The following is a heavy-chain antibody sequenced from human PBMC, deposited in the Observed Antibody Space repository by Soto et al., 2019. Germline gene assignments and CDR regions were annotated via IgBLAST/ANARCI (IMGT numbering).Heavy chain of an antibody. Sequence: EVQLLESGGGLVQPGGSLRLSCAASGFTFSSYAMSWVRQAPGKGLEWVSAISGSGGSTYYADSVKGRFTISRDNSKNTLYLQMNSLRAEDTAAHYCAKLEARYFDWLSSYFDYWGQGTLVTVSS. CDR1: GFTFSSYA. D-gene: IGHD3-9*01. CDR3: AKLEARYFDWLSSYFDY. CDR2: ISGSGGST. J-gene: IGHJ4*02. V-gene: IGHV3-23*01.